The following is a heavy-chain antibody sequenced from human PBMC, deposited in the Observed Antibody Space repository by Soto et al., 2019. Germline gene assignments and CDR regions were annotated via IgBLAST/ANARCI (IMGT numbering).Heavy chain of an antibody. D-gene: IGHD2-2*01. CDR2: INHSGST. V-gene: IGHV4-34*01. CDR3: ARDLGYCSSTSCYYWFDP. Sequence: SETLSLTCAVYGGSFSGYYWSWIRQPPGKGLEWIGEINHSGSTNYNPSLKSRVTISVDTSKNQFSLKLSSVTAADTAVYYCARDLGYCSSTSCYYWFDPWGQGTLVTVSS. CDR1: GGSFSGYY. J-gene: IGHJ5*02.